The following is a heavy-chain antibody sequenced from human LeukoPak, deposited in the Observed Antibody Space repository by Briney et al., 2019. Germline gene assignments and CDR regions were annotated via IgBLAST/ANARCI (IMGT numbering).Heavy chain of an antibody. J-gene: IGHJ4*02. CDR1: GFTFSSYS. D-gene: IGHD3-10*01. CDR3: ARDSAMVRGAIHY. V-gene: IGHV3-21*01. Sequence: GGSLRLSCAASGFTFSSYSMNWVRQAPGKGLEWVSSISSSSSYIYYADSVKGRFTISRDNAKNSLYLQMNSLRAEDTAVYYCARDSAMVRGAIHYWGQGTLVTVSS. CDR2: ISSSSSYI.